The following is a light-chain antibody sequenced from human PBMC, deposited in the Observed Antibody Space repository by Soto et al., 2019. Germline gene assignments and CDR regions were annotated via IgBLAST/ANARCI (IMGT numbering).Light chain of an antibody. Sequence: DIHLILYPTFLSASVGDRDTHPFRPSQAVPNNMAWYQQKPGKPPKLLIYEESALHSGVPSRFSGRKSGTQFTLTISSLQPDDFATYYCQHYNSYSEAFGQGTKVDI. CDR1: QAVPNN. V-gene: IGKV1-9*01. J-gene: IGKJ1*01. CDR2: EES. CDR3: QHYNSYSEA.